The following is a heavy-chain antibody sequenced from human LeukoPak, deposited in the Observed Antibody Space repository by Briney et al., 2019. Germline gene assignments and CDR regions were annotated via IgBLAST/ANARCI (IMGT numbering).Heavy chain of an antibody. CDR3: ARVLGRSAYGDYSGMLDY. CDR2: INHSGST. V-gene: IGHV4-34*01. J-gene: IGHJ4*02. D-gene: IGHD4-17*01. Sequence: SETLSLTCAVYGGSFSGYYWSWIRQPPGKGLEWIGEINHSGSTNYNPSLKSRVTISVDTSKNQFSLKLSSVTAADTAVYYCARVLGRSAYGDYSGMLDYWGQGTLVTVSS. CDR1: GGSFSGYY.